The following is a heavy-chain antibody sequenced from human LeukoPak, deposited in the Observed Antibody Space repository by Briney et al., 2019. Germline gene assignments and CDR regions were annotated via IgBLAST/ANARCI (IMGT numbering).Heavy chain of an antibody. CDR1: GFTFSRYA. CDR2: ISSSGGST. Sequence: PGGSLRLSCSASGFTFSRYAMHWVRQAPGKGLEYVSAISSSGGSTYYADSVKGRFTISRDNSKDTLYLQMSSLRAEDTTVYYCAKDPILWFGELLLPPFDYWGQGTLVTVSS. CDR3: AKDPILWFGELLLPPFDY. D-gene: IGHD3-10*01. J-gene: IGHJ4*02. V-gene: IGHV3-64D*06.